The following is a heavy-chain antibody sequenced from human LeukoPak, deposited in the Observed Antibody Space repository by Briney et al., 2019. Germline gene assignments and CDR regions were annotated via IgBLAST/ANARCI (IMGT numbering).Heavy chain of an antibody. J-gene: IGHJ4*02. V-gene: IGHV3-30-3*01. D-gene: IGHD6-19*01. CDR1: GFTFSSYA. Sequence: PGGSLRLSCAASGFTFSSYAMHWVRQAPGKGLEWVAVISYDGSNKYYADSVKGRFTISRDNSKSTLYLQMNSLRAEDTAVYYCASQTDYSSGWYLDYWGQGTLVTVSS. CDR2: ISYDGSNK. CDR3: ASQTDYSSGWYLDY.